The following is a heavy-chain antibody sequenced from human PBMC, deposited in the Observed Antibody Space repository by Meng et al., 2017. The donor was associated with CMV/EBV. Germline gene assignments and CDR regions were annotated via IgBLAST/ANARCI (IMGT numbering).Heavy chain of an antibody. CDR2: IHYTGRA. CDR1: GVSIRTHY. J-gene: IGHJ4*02. V-gene: IGHV4-59*11. CDR3: AERGGGY. Sequence: QWHRQQSGPGLVKPSETLSLTCRVSGVSIRTHYWSWVRQTPGKGLEWIASIHYTGRADYSPSLKSRLTISVDTSDSQLSLKLSSVTPADTAMYYCAERGGGYWGQGILVTVSS. D-gene: IGHD1-1*01.